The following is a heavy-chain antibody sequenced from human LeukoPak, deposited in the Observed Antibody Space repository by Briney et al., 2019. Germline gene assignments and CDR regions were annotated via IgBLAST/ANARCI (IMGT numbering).Heavy chain of an antibody. CDR3: ARDRARDGYNQGRVFDY. CDR2: IIPIFGTA. D-gene: IGHD5-24*01. J-gene: IGHJ4*02. CDR1: GGTFSSYA. V-gene: IGHV1-69*13. Sequence: SVKVSCKASGGTFSSYAISWVRQAPGQGLEWMGGIIPIFGTANYAQKFQGRVTITADESTSTAYMELSSLRFEDTAVYYCARDRARDGYNQGRVFDYWGQGTLVTVPS.